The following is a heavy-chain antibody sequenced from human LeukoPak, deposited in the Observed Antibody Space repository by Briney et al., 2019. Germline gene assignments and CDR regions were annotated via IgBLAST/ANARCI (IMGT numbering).Heavy chain of an antibody. J-gene: IGHJ4*02. V-gene: IGHV3-21*01. Sequence: GGSLRLSCAASGFTLSSYSMNWVRQAPGKGLEWVSSISSSSSYIYYADSVKGRFTISRDNAKNSLYLQMNSLRAEDTAVYYCARGRIAAAITFDYWGQGTLVTVSS. CDR3: ARGRIAAAITFDY. CDR2: ISSSSSYI. CDR1: GFTLSSYS. D-gene: IGHD6-13*01.